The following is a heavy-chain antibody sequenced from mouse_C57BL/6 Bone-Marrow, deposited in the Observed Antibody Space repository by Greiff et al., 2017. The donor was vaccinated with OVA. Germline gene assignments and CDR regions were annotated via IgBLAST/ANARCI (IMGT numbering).Heavy chain of an antibody. CDR2: IDPENGDT. CDR1: GFNIKDDY. Sequence: VQLQQSGAELVRPGASVKLSCTASGFNIKDDYMHWVKQRPEQGLEWIGWIDPENGDTEYASKFQGKATITADTSSNTAYLQLSSLTSEDAAVYYCTTRTMITTWYFDYWGQGTTLTVSS. J-gene: IGHJ2*01. V-gene: IGHV14-4*01. CDR3: TTRTMITTWYFDY. D-gene: IGHD2-4*01.